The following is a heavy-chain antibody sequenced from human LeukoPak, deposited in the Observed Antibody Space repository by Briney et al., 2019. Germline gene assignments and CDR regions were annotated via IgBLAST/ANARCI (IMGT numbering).Heavy chain of an antibody. CDR3: TTYGSGNAYY. Sequence: PGGSLRLSCAASGFTFSSYSMNCVRQAPGKGLEWVGRIKSKTDGGTTDYAAPVKGRFTISRDDSKNTPYLQMNSLKTEDTAVYYCTTYGSGNAYYWGQGTLVTVSS. D-gene: IGHD3-10*01. J-gene: IGHJ4*02. CDR1: GFTFSSYS. CDR2: IKSKTDGGTT. V-gene: IGHV3-15*01.